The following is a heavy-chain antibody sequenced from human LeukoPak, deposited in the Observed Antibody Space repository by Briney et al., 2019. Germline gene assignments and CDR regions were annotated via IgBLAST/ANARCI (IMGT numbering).Heavy chain of an antibody. CDR1: GGTFSSYA. D-gene: IGHD2-15*01. Sequence: GASVKVSCKASGGTFSSYAISWVRQAPGQGLEWMGGIIPIFGTANYAQKVQGRVTITTDESTSTVYMVLSSLRSEDTDVYYCARERGRYCSGGSCLTGFDPWGQGTLVTVSS. CDR2: IIPIFGTA. CDR3: ARERGRYCSGGSCLTGFDP. V-gene: IGHV1-69*05. J-gene: IGHJ5*02.